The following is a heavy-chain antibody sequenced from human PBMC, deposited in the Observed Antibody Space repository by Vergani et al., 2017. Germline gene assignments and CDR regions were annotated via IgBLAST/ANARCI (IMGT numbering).Heavy chain of an antibody. CDR3: AGGRYYDFWSGVNTVTDYMDV. CDR2: MNPNSGNT. V-gene: IGHV1-8*01. J-gene: IGHJ6*03. CDR1: GYTFTSYD. D-gene: IGHD3-3*01. Sequence: QVQLVQSGAEVKKPGASVKVSCKASGYTFTSYDINSVRQATGQGLEWRVWMNPNSGNTGYAQKFQGRVTMTRNTSISTAYMELSSLRSEDTTVYYCAGGRYYDFWSGVNTVTDYMDVWGKGTTVTISS.